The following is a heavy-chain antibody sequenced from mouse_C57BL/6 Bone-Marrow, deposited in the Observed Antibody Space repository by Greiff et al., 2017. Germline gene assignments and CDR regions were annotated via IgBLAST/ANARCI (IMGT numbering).Heavy chain of an antibody. CDR2: SRNKANDYTT. V-gene: IGHV7-1*01. CDR3: ARERDY. J-gene: IGHJ3*01. Sequence: EVHLVESGGGLVQSGRSLRLSCATSGFTFSDFYMEWVRQAPGKGLEWIAASRNKANDYTTEYSASVKGRFIVSRDTSQSILYLQMNALRAEDTAIYYCARERDYWGQGTLVTVSA. CDR1: GFTFSDFY.